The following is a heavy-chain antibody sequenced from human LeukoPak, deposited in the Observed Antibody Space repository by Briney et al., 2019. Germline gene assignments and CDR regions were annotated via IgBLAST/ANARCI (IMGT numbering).Heavy chain of an antibody. CDR1: GFTFSSYS. J-gene: IGHJ4*02. V-gene: IGHV3-21*04. Sequence: GGSLRLSCAASGFTFSSYSMNWVRQAPGKGLEWVSSISSSSSYIYYADSVKGRFTISRDNAKNSLYLQMNSLRAEDTAIYYCAKFFGYYYDFDYWGQGTLVTVSS. CDR2: ISSSSSYI. CDR3: AKFFGYYYDFDY. D-gene: IGHD5-18*01.